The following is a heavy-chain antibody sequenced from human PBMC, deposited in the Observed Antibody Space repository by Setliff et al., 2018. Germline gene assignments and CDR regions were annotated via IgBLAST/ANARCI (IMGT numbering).Heavy chain of an antibody. V-gene: IGHV4-59*08. J-gene: IGHJ6*03. CDR1: GASITSYY. CDR2: MHYSGSA. D-gene: IGHD3-3*01. CDR3: ARMSGFQYMDV. Sequence: PSETLSLTCSVSGASITSYYWSWIRQPPGKGLEWIGYMHYSGSANYNPSLKSRVTISLDTSNNQFSLSLSSATAADTAVYYCARMSGFQYMDVWGKGTTVTVSS.